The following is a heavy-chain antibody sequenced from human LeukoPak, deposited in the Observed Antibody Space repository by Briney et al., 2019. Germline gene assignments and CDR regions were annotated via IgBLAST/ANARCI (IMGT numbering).Heavy chain of an antibody. CDR2: ISYDGSNK. J-gene: IGHJ4*02. D-gene: IGHD5-12*01. CDR1: GFTLSSYE. CDR3: AKDQSGWSGYATPGY. V-gene: IGHV3-30*18. Sequence: PGGSLRLSCAASGFTLSSYEMNWVRQAPGKGLEWVAVISYDGSNKYYADSVKGRFTISRDNSKNTLYLQMNSLRAEDTAIYYCAKDQSGWSGYATPGYWGQGTLVTVSS.